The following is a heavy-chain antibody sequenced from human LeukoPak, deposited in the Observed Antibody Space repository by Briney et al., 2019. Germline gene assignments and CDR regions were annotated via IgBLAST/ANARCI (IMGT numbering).Heavy chain of an antibody. CDR2: ISSSISYI. D-gene: IGHD3-22*01. V-gene: IGHV3-21*01. J-gene: IGHJ4*02. CDR1: GFTFSSYS. CDR3: ARQSITMTQYYFDY. Sequence: SGGSLRLSCAASGFTFSSYSMNWVRQAPGKGLEWVSSISSSISYIYYADSVKGRFTISRDNAKNSLYLQMNSLRAEDTAVYYCARQSITMTQYYFDYWGQGTLVTVSS.